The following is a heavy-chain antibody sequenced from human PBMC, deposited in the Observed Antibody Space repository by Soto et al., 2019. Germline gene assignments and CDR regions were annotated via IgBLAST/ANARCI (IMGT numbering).Heavy chain of an antibody. CDR2: IWYDGTNK. CDR3: AKNTRSGWLSYAMDV. Sequence: QVQLVESGGGVVQPGRSLRLSCAASGFTFNSYGMQWVRQAPGKGLEWVAIIWYDGTNKYYADSVKGRFTLSRDNSKNRMYLQMNSVRAEDTAVYYCAKNTRSGWLSYAMDVWGQGTTVTVSS. V-gene: IGHV3-33*06. CDR1: GFTFNSYG. J-gene: IGHJ6*02. D-gene: IGHD6-19*01.